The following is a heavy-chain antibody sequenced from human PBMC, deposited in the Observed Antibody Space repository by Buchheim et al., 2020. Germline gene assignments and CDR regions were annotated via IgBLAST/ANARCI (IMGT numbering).Heavy chain of an antibody. D-gene: IGHD1-26*01. J-gene: IGHJ4*02. V-gene: IGHV4-39*01. CDR1: GGSISSSSYY. CDR2: IYYSGST. Sequence: QLQLQESGPGLVKPSETLSLTCTVSGGSISSSSYYWGWIRQPPGKGLEWIVSIYYSGSTYYNPSLKSRVTISVATSQTQFSLKLSSVTAADTAVYYCARQWELLSELDYWGQGTL. CDR3: ARQWELLSELDY.